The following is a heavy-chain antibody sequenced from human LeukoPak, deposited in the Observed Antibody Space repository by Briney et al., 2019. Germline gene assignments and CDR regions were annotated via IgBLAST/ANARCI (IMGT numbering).Heavy chain of an antibody. Sequence: GGSLRLSCAASGFTFSSYAMSWVRQAPGKGLEWVSAIRGSGGSKYYADSVKGRFTISRDNSKNTLYLQMNSMRAEDTDVYYCAKLGMYSSGGSDYWGQGTLVTVSS. CDR3: AKLGMYSSGGSDY. J-gene: IGHJ4*02. V-gene: IGHV3-23*01. CDR1: GFTFSSYA. CDR2: IRGSGGSK. D-gene: IGHD6-25*01.